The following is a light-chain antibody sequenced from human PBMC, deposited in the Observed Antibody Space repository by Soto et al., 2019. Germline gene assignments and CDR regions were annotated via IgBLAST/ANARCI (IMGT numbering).Light chain of an antibody. CDR1: QSISSY. CDR2: AES. CDR3: QHYNSYSEA. J-gene: IGKJ1*01. V-gene: IGKV1-5*01. Sequence: DIQMTQSPSSLSSSLGDRVTITCRASQSISSYLNWYQQKTGKAPKLLIYAESSLESGVPSRFSGSGSGTEFTLTISSLQPDDFATYYCQHYNSYSEACGQGTKVDIK.